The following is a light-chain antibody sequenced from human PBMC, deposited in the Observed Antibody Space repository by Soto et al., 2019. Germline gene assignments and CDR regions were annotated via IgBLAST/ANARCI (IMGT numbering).Light chain of an antibody. J-gene: IGLJ1*01. CDR1: SSYVGGYNY. V-gene: IGLV2-8*01. Sequence: QSVLAQPPSASGSPGQSVTISCTGTSSYVGGYNYVSWYQQHPGKAPKLMIYEVSKRPSGVPDRFSGSKSGNTASLTVSGLQAEDEAEYYCSSYAGSNNYVFGTGTKVTVL. CDR3: SSYAGSNNYV. CDR2: EVS.